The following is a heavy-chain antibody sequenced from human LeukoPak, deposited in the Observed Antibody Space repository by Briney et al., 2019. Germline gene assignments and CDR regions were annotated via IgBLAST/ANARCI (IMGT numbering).Heavy chain of an antibody. Sequence: SQTLSLTCTVSGASISSGGYYWSWIRQPAGKGLEYLGRIYSTGSTNYNPSLRSRVTISVDTSKNHFSLKLSSVTAADTAVYYCARDQTYSGSGIYTYFDYWGQGTLVTVSS. V-gene: IGHV4-61*02. J-gene: IGHJ4*02. D-gene: IGHD3-10*01. CDR2: IYSTGST. CDR3: ARDQTYSGSGIYTYFDY. CDR1: GASISSGGYY.